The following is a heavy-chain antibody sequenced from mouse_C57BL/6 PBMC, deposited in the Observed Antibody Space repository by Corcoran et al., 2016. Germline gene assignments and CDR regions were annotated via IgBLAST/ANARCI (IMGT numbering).Heavy chain of an antibody. J-gene: IGHJ4*01. CDR1: GYTFTTYG. D-gene: IGHD2-4*01. CDR3: ARDDYDVGYAMDY. V-gene: IGHV9-3*01. CDR2: INTYSGVP. Sequence: QIQLVQSGHELKKPGGTVKISCKASGYTFTTYGMSWVKQAPGKGLKWMGWINTYSGVPTYADDFKGRFAFSLENSASTAYLQINNLKNEDTATYFCARDDYDVGYAMDYWCQGTSVTVSS.